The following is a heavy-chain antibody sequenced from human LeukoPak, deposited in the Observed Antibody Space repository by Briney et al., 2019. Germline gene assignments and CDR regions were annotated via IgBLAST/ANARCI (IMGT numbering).Heavy chain of an antibody. CDR2: IYTSGST. CDR3: ARVGRYCSGGSCYSYYGMDV. CDR1: GASISTFY. Sequence: PSETLSLTCTVSGASISTFYWSWIRQPPGKGLEWIGYIYTSGSTNYNPSLKSRVTISVDTSKNQFSLKLSSVTAADTAVYYCARVGRYCSGGSCYSYYGMDVWGQGTTVTVSS. D-gene: IGHD2-15*01. V-gene: IGHV4-4*09. J-gene: IGHJ6*02.